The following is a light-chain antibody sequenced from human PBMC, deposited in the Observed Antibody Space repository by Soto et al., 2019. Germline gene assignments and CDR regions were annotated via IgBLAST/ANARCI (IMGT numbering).Light chain of an antibody. CDR1: QSISSW. CDR2: DDS. V-gene: IGKV1-5*01. J-gene: IGKJ1*01. Sequence: DIQMTQSPSTLSASVGDRVTITCRASQSISSWLAWYQQKPGKAPKLLIYDDSNLESGVPSRFSGSGSGTEFTLTISSLQPDDFATYYCQQYNTFWTFGQGTKVDIK. CDR3: QQYNTFWT.